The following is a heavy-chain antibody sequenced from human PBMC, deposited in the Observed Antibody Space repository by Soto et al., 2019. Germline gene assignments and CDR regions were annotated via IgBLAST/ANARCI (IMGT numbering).Heavy chain of an antibody. J-gene: IGHJ6*03. Sequence: GGSLRLSCEASGFTFSRYAMSWVRQAPGKGLEWVSTISGSGAYTYYADSVKGRFTISRDNSKNTLYLQMRTLRAEDSALYYCTVPTVVPSAPINYMDVWGKGTTVTVSS. D-gene: IGHD2-2*01. CDR1: GFTFSRYA. CDR2: ISGSGAYT. CDR3: TVPTVVPSAPINYMDV. V-gene: IGHV3-23*01.